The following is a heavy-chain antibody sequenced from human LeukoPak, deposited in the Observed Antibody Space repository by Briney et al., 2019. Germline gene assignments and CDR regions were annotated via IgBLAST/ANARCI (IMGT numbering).Heavy chain of an antibody. CDR3: ARKGSPGYSYGNGHDY. Sequence: PSQTLSLTCTVSGGSISSGGYYWSWIRQPPGKGLEWIGYIYHSGSTNYNPSLKSRVTMSVDTSKNQFSLKLSSVTAADTAVYYCARKGSPGYSYGNGHDYWGQGTLVTVSS. CDR2: IYHSGST. V-gene: IGHV4-30-2*02. D-gene: IGHD5-18*01. CDR1: GGSISSGGYY. J-gene: IGHJ4*01.